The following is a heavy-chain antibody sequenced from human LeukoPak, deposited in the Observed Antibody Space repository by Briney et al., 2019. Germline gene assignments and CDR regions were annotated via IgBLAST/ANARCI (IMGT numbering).Heavy chain of an antibody. CDR1: GLTFSNYA. CDR3: ARGGGYSSSPPED. D-gene: IGHD6-6*01. J-gene: IGHJ4*02. Sequence: GGSLRLSCATSGLTFSNYAMHWVRQAPGKGLEHVSAISGNGFSTYYANSVKGRFTISRDNSENTLFLQMGSLRAEDMAVYYCARGGGYSSSPPEDWGQGTLVTVSS. V-gene: IGHV3-64*01. CDR2: ISGNGFST.